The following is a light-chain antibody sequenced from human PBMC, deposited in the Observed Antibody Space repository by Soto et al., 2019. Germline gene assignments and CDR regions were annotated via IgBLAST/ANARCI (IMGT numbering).Light chain of an antibody. CDR1: GSDVGGYNY. CDR3: SSYTSSSTLGV. V-gene: IGLV2-14*01. Sequence: QSALTQPASVSVSPGQSITISYTGTGSDVGGYNYVSWYQQHPGKAPKLMIYDVSNRPSGVSNRFSGSKSGNTASLTISGLQAEDEADYYCSSYTSSSTLGVFGTGTKVTVL. J-gene: IGLJ1*01. CDR2: DVS.